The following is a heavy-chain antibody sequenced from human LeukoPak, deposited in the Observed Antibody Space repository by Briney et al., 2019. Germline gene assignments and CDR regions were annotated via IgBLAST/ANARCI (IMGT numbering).Heavy chain of an antibody. CDR3: ARGRFYYDSSCYHPRFDY. Sequence: SETLSLTCIVSGGSISSISSNNYHWGWIRQPPGKGLEWIGSIYYSGSTYYNPSLKSRVTISVDTSKNQFSLKLSSVTAADTAVYYCARGRFYYDSSCYHPRFDYWGQGTLVTVSS. V-gene: IGHV4-39*01. J-gene: IGHJ4*02. CDR2: IYYSGST. D-gene: IGHD3-22*01. CDR1: GGSISSISSNNYH.